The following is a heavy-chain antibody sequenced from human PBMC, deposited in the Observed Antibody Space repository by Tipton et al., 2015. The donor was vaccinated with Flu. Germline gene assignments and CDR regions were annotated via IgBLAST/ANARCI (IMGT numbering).Heavy chain of an antibody. CDR3: AKVIPELVAGLDY. CDR1: GFIFSSHW. CDR2: IKEDGSEK. J-gene: IGHJ4*02. D-gene: IGHD6-19*01. V-gene: IGHV3-7*03. Sequence: GSLRLSCAASGFIFSSHWMTWVRQAPGKGLEWVAAIKEDGSEKYYVDSVKGRFTISRDNAENTLYLQMNSLRAEDTAVYYCAKVIPELVAGLDYWGQGTLVTVSS.